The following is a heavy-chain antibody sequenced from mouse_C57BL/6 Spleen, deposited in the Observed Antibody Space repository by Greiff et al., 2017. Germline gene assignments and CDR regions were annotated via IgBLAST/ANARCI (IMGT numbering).Heavy chain of an antibody. CDR2: IYPGDGDT. CDR1: GYAFSSSW. Sequence: VKLMESGPELVKPGASVKISCKASGYAFSSSWMNWVKQRPGKGLEWIGRIYPGDGDTNYNGKFKGKATLTADKSSSTAYMQLSSLTSEDSAVYFCAIEVVAYYDMDYWGQGTSVTVSS. J-gene: IGHJ4*01. D-gene: IGHD1-1*01. V-gene: IGHV1-82*01. CDR3: AIEVVAYYDMDY.